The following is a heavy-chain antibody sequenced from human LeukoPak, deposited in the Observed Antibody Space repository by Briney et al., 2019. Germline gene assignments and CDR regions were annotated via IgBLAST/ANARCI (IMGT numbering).Heavy chain of an antibody. D-gene: IGHD6-19*01. CDR3: AGTPGAGTIYGFDY. J-gene: IGHJ4*02. CDR1: GGSISNYY. CDR2: INYSGST. V-gene: IGHV4-59*08. Sequence: SETLSHTCTVSGGSISNYYWSWIRQAPGKGLEWIGYINYSGSTDYNPSLKSRVTMSVDTSNKQFSLKLSSVTAADTAVYYCAGTPGAGTIYGFDYWGQGILVTVSS.